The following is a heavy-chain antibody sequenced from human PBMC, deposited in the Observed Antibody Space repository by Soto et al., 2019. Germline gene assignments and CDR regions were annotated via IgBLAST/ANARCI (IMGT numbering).Heavy chain of an antibody. CDR2: MNPNSGNT. CDR1: GYTFTSYD. CDR3: ARGLNYYDSSGYDY. J-gene: IGHJ4*02. D-gene: IGHD3-22*01. V-gene: IGHV1-8*01. Sequence: QVQLVQSGAEVKKPGASVKVSCKASGYTFTSYDINWVRQATGQGLEWMGWMNPNSGNTGYAQKFRGSVTMTRNTSISTAYMELSSLRSEDTAVYYCARGLNYYDSSGYDYCGQGTLVTVSS.